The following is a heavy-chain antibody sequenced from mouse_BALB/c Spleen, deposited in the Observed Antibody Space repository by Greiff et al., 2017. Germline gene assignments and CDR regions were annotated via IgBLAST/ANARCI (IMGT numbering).Heavy chain of an antibody. CDR3: ARGGTPYGNYGDYAMDY. Sequence: EVKLMESGGGLVKPGGSLKLSCAASGFTFSSYAMSWVRQTPEKRLEWVASISSGGSTYYTDSVKGRFTISRDNARNILYLQMSSLRSEDTAMYYCARGGTPYGNYGDYAMDYWGQGTSVTVSS. CDR1: GFTFSSYA. J-gene: IGHJ4*01. D-gene: IGHD2-1*01. CDR2: ISSGGST. V-gene: IGHV5-6-5*01.